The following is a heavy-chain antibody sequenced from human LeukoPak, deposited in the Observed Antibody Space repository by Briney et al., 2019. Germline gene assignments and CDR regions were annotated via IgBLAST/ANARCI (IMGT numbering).Heavy chain of an antibody. D-gene: IGHD6-13*01. J-gene: IGHJ4*02. Sequence: SETLSLTCTVSGGSISSYYWSWIRQPPGKGLEWIGYIYYSGSTHYNPSLKSRVTISVDTSKNQFSLKLSSVTAADTAVYYCASIRAGYSSSWSPYPIDYWGQGTLVTVSS. CDR2: IYYSGST. CDR3: ASIRAGYSSSWSPYPIDY. V-gene: IGHV4-59*01. CDR1: GGSISSYY.